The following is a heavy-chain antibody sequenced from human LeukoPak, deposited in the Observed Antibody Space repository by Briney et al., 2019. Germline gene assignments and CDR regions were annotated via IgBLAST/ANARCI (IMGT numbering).Heavy chain of an antibody. Sequence: ASVKVSCKASGYTFTSYYMHWVRQAPGQGLEWMGIINPSGGSTSYAQKFQGRVTMTRDTSTSTVYMELSSLRSEDTAVYYCARERVSITIFGVVTPSYYYGMDVRGQGTTVTVSS. CDR1: GYTFTSYY. CDR2: INPSGGST. J-gene: IGHJ6*02. D-gene: IGHD3-3*01. CDR3: ARERVSITIFGVVTPSYYYGMDV. V-gene: IGHV1-46*01.